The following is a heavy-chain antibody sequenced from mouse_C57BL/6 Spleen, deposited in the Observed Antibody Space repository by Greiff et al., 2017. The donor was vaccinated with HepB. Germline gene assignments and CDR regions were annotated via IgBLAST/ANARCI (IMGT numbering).Heavy chain of an antibody. CDR1: GFSLTSYG. J-gene: IGHJ4*01. D-gene: IGHD2-4*01. Sequence: VQLKESGPGLVQPSQSLSITCTVSGFSLTSYGLHWVRQSPGKGLEWLGVIWSGGSTDYNAAFISRLSISKDNSKSQVFFKMNSLQADDTAIYYCARVLYYDYDGAMDYWGQGTSVTVSS. CDR2: IWSGGST. CDR3: ARVLYYDYDGAMDY. V-gene: IGHV2-2*01.